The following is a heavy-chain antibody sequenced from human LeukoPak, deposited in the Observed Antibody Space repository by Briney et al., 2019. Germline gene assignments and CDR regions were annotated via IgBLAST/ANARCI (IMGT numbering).Heavy chain of an antibody. D-gene: IGHD4-17*01. CDR2: VSGGGTTT. Sequence: GGSQRLSCAASGFTFSSFAMAWVRQAPGKRLEWVSAVSGGGTTTFYADSVKGRFTISRDNSKNTLYLQMNSLRGEDSAVYFCAKDRIAVTTSDYFDEWGQGTLVTVSP. J-gene: IGHJ4*02. V-gene: IGHV3-23*01. CDR3: AKDRIAVTTSDYFDE. CDR1: GFTFSSFA.